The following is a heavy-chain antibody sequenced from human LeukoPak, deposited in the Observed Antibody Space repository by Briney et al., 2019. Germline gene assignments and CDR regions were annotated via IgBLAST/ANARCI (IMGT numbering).Heavy chain of an antibody. Sequence: PGGSLRLSCTASGFTFGDYVMSWVRQAPGKGLEWVGFIRSKAYGGTTEYAASVKGRFTISRDDSKSIAYLQMNSLKTEDTAVYYCTRASREGADDAFDIWGQGTMVTVSS. CDR1: GFTFGDYV. J-gene: IGHJ3*02. CDR3: TRASREGADDAFDI. CDR2: IRSKAYGGTT. D-gene: IGHD1-26*01. V-gene: IGHV3-49*04.